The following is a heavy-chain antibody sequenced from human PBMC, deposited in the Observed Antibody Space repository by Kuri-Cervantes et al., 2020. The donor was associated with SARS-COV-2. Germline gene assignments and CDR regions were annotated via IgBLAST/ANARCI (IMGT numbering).Heavy chain of an antibody. CDR1: GFTFSNYV. J-gene: IGHJ1*01. CDR2: ISDSDGST. Sequence: GESLKISCVASGFTFSNYVMSWVRQAPGKGLEWVSAISDSDGSTYFADSVKGRFTISRDNSKNTLYLQMNSLRAEDTAIYYCAREYCSSSTCYRTSAKYFQPWGQGTLVTVSS. CDR3: AREYCSSSTCYRTSAKYFQP. D-gene: IGHD2-2*02. V-gene: IGHV3-23*01.